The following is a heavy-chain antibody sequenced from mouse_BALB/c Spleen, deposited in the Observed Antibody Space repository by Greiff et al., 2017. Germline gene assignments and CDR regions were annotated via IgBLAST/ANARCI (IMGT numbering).Heavy chain of an antibody. CDR2: IDTSDSYT. D-gene: IGHD2-14*01. CDR3: ARSYSSYYRYDGDYFDY. V-gene: IGHV1-69*01. CDR1: GYTFTDYW. Sequence: QVQLQQPGAELVMPGASVKMSCKASGYTFTDYWMHWVKQRPGQGLEWIGAIDTSDSYTSYNQKFKDKATLTVDKSSSTAYMQLSSPTSEDSAVYYCARSYSSYYRYDGDYFDYWGQGTTLTVSS. J-gene: IGHJ2*01.